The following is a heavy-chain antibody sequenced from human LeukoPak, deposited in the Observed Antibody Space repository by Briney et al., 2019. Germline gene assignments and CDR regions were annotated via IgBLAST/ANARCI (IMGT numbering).Heavy chain of an antibody. CDR2: ISVSGGST. V-gene: IGHV3-23*01. Sequence: GGSLRLSCAASEFTFSSSAMSWVRQVPGKGLEWVSGISVSGGSTYYADSVRGRFTISRDNSKNTLYVQMNSLRDEDTAVNYCAKDQRWESPHYLDSWGQGTLVTVSS. CDR1: EFTFSSSA. D-gene: IGHD1-26*01. J-gene: IGHJ4*02. CDR3: AKDQRWESPHYLDS.